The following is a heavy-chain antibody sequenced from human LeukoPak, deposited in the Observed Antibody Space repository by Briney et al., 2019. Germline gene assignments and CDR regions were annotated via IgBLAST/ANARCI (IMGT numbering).Heavy chain of an antibody. CDR2: ISYDGSNK. CDR3: ARTRRRRIAGGAFDI. V-gene: IGHV3-30*04. Sequence: GGSLRLSCAASGFTFSSYAMHWVRQAPGKGLEWVAVISYDGSNKYYADSVKGRFTISRGNSKNTLYLQMNSLRAEDTAVYYCARTRRRRIAGGAFDIWGQGTMVTVSS. CDR1: GFTFSSYA. D-gene: IGHD6-13*01. J-gene: IGHJ3*02.